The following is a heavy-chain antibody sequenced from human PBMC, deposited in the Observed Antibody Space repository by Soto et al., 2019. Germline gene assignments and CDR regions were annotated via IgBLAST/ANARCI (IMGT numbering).Heavy chain of an antibody. V-gene: IGHV1-8*01. CDR3: ARGPGSSDWRFSYYYMGV. Sequence: QVQLVQSGAEVKKPGASVKVSCTFTSYDINWVRQATGQGLEWMGWMNPNSGNIRYAQKFQGRVTMTRNTSNFTAYMELSSLRSEDTAVYYCARGPGSSDWRFSYYYMGVWGQGTTVTVSS. CDR2: MNPNSGNI. CDR1: FTSYD. J-gene: IGHJ6*02. D-gene: IGHD6-19*01.